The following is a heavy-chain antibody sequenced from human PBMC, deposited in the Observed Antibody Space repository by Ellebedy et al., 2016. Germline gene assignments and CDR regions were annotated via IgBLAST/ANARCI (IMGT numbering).Heavy chain of an antibody. V-gene: IGHV3-30*04. CDR2: ISYDGSNK. J-gene: IGHJ4*02. Sequence: GESLKISCAASGFTFSSYAMHWVRQAPGKGLEWVAVISYDGSNKYYADSVKGRFTISRDNSKNTLYLQMNSLRAEDTAVYYCARESAARLVNYWGQGTLVTVSS. D-gene: IGHD6-25*01. CDR1: GFTFSSYA. CDR3: ARESAARLVNY.